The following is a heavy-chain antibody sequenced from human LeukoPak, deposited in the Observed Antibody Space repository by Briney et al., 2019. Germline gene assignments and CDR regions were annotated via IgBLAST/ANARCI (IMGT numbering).Heavy chain of an antibody. D-gene: IGHD5-12*01. Sequence: GGSLRLSCAASGFTVSSNYMSWVRQAPGKGRGWVSVIYSGGSTYYADSVKGRFTISRDNSKNTLYLQMNSLRAEDTAVYYCAREAVDPLGTDYWGQGTLVTVSS. CDR1: GFTVSSNY. V-gene: IGHV3-53*01. J-gene: IGHJ4*02. CDR2: IYSGGST. CDR3: AREAVDPLGTDY.